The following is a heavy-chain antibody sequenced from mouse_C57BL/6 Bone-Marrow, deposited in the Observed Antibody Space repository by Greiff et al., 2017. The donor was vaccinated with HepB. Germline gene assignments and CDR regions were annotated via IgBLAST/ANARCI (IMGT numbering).Heavy chain of an antibody. Sequence: QVQLQQSGAELVRPGSSVKLSCKASGYTFTSYWMHWVKQRPIQGLEWIGNIDPSDSETHYNQKFKDKATLTVDKSSSTAYMQLSSLTSEDSAVYYCARFDFYYYGSSYNYAMDYWGQGTSVTVSS. D-gene: IGHD1-1*01. CDR2: IDPSDSET. V-gene: IGHV1-52*01. J-gene: IGHJ4*01. CDR3: ARFDFYYYGSSYNYAMDY. CDR1: GYTFTSYW.